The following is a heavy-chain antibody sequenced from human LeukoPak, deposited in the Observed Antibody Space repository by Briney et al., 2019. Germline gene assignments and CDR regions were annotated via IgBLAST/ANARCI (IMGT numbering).Heavy chain of an antibody. CDR3: AKQGRDWLRDYYYYMDV. V-gene: IGHV3-23*01. D-gene: IGHD3-9*01. Sequence: PGGSLRLSCAASGFTFSNAWMNWVRQAPGKGLEWVSTFSGRGGSTYYADSVKGRVTISRDNSKNTLYLQMNSLRAEDTAVYYCAKQGRDWLRDYYYYMDVWGKATTVTISS. CDR1: GFTFSNAW. CDR2: FSGRGGST. J-gene: IGHJ6*03.